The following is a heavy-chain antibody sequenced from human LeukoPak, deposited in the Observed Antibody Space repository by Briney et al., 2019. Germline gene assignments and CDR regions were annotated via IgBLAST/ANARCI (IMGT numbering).Heavy chain of an antibody. Sequence: GGSLRLSCAASGFTSSTYGINWVRKAPGRGLEWFSSISSSSSYIYYADSVKGRFTISRDNAKNSLYLQMNSLRAEDTAVYYCARVKWGYDSSGYPDYWGQGTLVTVSS. V-gene: IGHV3-21*01. CDR1: GFTSSTYG. CDR2: ISSSSSYI. CDR3: ARVKWGYDSSGYPDY. D-gene: IGHD3-22*01. J-gene: IGHJ4*02.